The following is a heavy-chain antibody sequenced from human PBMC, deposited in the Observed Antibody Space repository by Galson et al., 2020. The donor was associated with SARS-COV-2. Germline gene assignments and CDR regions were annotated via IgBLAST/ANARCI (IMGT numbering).Heavy chain of an antibody. D-gene: IGHD3-22*01. CDR1: GYTFTSYY. CDR2: INPSGGST. V-gene: IGHV1-46*01. J-gene: IGHJ4*02. CDR3: ARGRAGEIYYDSSGYYVY. Sequence: ASVKVSCKASGYTFTSYYMHWVRQAPGQGLEWMGIINPSGGSTSYAQKFQGRVTMTRDTSTSTVYMELSSLRSEDTAVYYCARGRAGEIYYDSSGYYVYWGQGTLVTVSS.